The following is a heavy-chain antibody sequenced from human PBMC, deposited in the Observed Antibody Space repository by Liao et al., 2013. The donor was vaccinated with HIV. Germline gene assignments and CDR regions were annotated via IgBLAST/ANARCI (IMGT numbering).Heavy chain of an antibody. J-gene: IGHJ4*02. CDR2: INHGGNT. V-gene: IGHV4-34*02. Sequence: QIQLQQWGAGLLKPSETLSLTCAVYGGSFTAHSWSWIRQSPGKGLEWIGEINHGGNTNYNPSLKSRLSISVDTSKSQFSLRLTSVTAADTAVYYCARGGGGKGFDSWGQGILVTVSS. D-gene: IGHD2-15*01. CDR3: ARGGGGKGFDS. CDR1: GGSFTAHS.